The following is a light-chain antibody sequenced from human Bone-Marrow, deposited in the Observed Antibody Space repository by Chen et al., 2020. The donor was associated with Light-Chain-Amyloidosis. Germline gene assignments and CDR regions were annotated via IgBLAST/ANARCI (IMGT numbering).Light chain of an antibody. CDR1: QNIYNY. J-gene: IGKJ1*01. Sequence: DIQMTQSPSTLSASVGDRVIITCRASQNIYNYLAWYQQKPGKAPNLLIFQASSLESGVPSRFSGGRSEAEFARTIRSLQPDDFATYYCQEDRKSPRTFGQWTKEEIQ. CDR3: QEDRKSPRT. V-gene: IGKV1-5*03. CDR2: QAS.